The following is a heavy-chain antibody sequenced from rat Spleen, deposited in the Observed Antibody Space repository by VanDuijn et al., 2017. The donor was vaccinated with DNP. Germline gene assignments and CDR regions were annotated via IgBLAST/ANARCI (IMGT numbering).Heavy chain of an antibody. CDR2: IRDPANGYTT. J-gene: IGHJ2*01. CDR3: ARWITKAHLDY. D-gene: IGHD1-12*01. CDR1: GFTFSDYY. V-gene: IGHV7-7*01. Sequence: EVKLLESGGGLVQPGGSMRLSCAASGFTFSDYYMAWVRQPAGKAPEWLGFIRDPANGYTTHYNPSVKGRITISRDDTQNMLYRQMNTLTAEDTATYYCARWITKAHLDYWGQGVMVTVSS.